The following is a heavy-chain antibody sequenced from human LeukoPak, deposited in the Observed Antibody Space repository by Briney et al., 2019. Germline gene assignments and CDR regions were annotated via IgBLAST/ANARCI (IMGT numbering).Heavy chain of an antibody. D-gene: IGHD3-10*02. V-gene: IGHV3-23*01. CDR3: AELGITMIGGV. CDR2: ISGSGDNT. Sequence: GGSLRLSCAASGFTFSSHGMSWVRQAPGKGLEWVSTISGSGDNTYYADSVRGRFTISRDNAEKSLYLQMNSLRAEDTAVYYCAELGITMIGGVWGKGTTVTISS. J-gene: IGHJ6*04. CDR1: GFTFSSHG.